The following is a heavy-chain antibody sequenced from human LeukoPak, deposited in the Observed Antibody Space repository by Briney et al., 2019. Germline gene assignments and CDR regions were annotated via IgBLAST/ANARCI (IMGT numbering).Heavy chain of an antibody. D-gene: IGHD5-18*01. CDR3: ARDRYSYGYSDY. V-gene: IGHV3-30*04. CDR2: ISYDGSNK. CDR1: GFTFSSYA. J-gene: IGHJ4*02. Sequence: GRSLRLSCAAFGFTFSSYAMHWVRQAPGKGLEWVAVISYDGSNKYYADSVKGRFTISRDNSKNTLYLQMNSLRAEDTAVYYCARDRYSYGYSDYWGQGTLVTVSS.